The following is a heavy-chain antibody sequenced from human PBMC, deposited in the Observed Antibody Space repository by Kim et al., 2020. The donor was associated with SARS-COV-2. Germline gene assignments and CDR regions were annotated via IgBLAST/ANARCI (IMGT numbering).Heavy chain of an antibody. CDR3: PRGDAGVSDY. Sequence: ASVKVSCKASGYTFTGYYIHWVRQAPGQGLAWMGLINPISGDTNYAQKFYDRLIMTSETPITTANMELNRLTSDDTPVYVCPRGDAGVSDYWGQGTPVT. V-gene: IGHV1-2*02. J-gene: IGHJ4*02. CDR1: GYTFTGYY. D-gene: IGHD2-8*01. CDR2: INPISGDT.